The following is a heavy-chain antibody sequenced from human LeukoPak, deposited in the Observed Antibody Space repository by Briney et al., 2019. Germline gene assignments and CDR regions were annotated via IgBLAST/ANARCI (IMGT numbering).Heavy chain of an antibody. J-gene: IGHJ4*02. CDR1: GFTFSDYY. CDR3: AKDLLYDCSGGSCYSIGPFDY. CDR2: ISGSGGST. Sequence: GGSLRLSCAASGFTFSDYYMSWIRQAPGKGLEWVSAISGSGGSTYYADSVKGRFTISRDNSKNTLYLQMNSLRAEDTAVYYCAKDLLYDCSGGSCYSIGPFDYWGQGTLVTVSS. D-gene: IGHD2-15*01. V-gene: IGHV3-23*01.